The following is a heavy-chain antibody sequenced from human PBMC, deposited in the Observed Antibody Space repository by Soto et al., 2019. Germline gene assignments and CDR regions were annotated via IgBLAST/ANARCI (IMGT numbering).Heavy chain of an antibody. CDR2: ISYDGSNK. Sequence: PGGALRLSCAASGFPFSSYGMHWVRQAPGKGLEWVAVISYDGSNKYYADSVKGRFTISRDNAKNSLYLQMNSLRDEDTAVYYCPRVAFPVGGVLPVTSGLDVWGQGTTVAVSS. V-gene: IGHV3-30*03. J-gene: IGHJ6*02. CDR1: GFPFSSYG. CDR3: PRVAFPVGGVLPVTSGLDV. D-gene: IGHD3-16*01.